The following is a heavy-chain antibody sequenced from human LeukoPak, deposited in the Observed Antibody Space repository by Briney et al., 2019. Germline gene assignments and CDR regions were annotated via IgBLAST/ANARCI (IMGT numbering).Heavy chain of an antibody. D-gene: IGHD3-10*01. CDR3: ARGSEGIYEVFLDW. Sequence: SETLSLTCIVSGGSMSDYYWTWIRQPAGKGLQWIGRVDTRGSAKYNPSLKSRVAMSVDTSKNQVSLNLSSLTAADTAMYYCARGSEGIYEVFLDWWGQGTLVTVSS. CDR2: VDTRGSA. V-gene: IGHV4-4*07. J-gene: IGHJ4*02. CDR1: GGSMSDYY.